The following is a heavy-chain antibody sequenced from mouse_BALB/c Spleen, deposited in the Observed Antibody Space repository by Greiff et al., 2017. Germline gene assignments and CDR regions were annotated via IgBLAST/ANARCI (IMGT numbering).Heavy chain of an antibody. D-gene: IGHD2-3*01. CDR1: GFSLTGYG. V-gene: IGHV2-6-7*01. CDR3: ARVGWPSYAMDY. J-gene: IGHJ4*01. CDR2: IWGDGST. Sequence: VQLQQSGPGLVAPSQSLSITCTVSGFSLTGYGVNWVRQPPGKGLEWLGMIWGDGSTDYNSALKSRLSIIKDNSKSQVFLKMNSLQTDDTARYYCARVGWPSYAMDYWGQGTSVTVSS.